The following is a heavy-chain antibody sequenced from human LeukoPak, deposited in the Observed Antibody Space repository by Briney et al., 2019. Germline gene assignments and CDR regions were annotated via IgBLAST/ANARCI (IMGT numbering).Heavy chain of an antibody. CDR3: ARSAGHFDY. CDR2: TYYRSKWYN. V-gene: IGHV6-1*01. CDR1: GDTFSSKSAA. Sequence: SQTLSLTCAISGDTFSSKSAAWNWIRQSPSRGLEWLGRTYYRSKWYNEYTLSVKSRITINSDTSKNQVSLQLNSVTPEDMAVYYCARSAGHFDYWGQGTLVTVSS. J-gene: IGHJ4*02.